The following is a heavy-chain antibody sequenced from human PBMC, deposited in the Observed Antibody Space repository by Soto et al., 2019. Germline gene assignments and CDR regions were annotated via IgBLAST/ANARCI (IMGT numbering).Heavy chain of an antibody. Sequence: QVHLVQSGAEVKKPGASVRVSCKTSGYTFNGYAISWVRQARGQGLEWMGWISAYNGYTNYAQMFQGRLTMTTDTSTNIAYMELRSLRSDDTAIYYCARVLQWSPPDYWGQGTLVSVSS. D-gene: IGHD4-4*01. CDR2: ISAYNGYT. J-gene: IGHJ4*02. V-gene: IGHV1-18*01. CDR1: GYTFNGYA. CDR3: ARVLQWSPPDY.